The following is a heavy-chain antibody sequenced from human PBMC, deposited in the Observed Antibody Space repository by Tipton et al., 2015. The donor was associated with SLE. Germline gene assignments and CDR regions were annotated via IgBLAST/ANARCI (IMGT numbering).Heavy chain of an antibody. J-gene: IGHJ5*02. CDR1: GFTFDDYA. CDR3: ARGLSGFGPVIMWGGSYFDP. V-gene: IGHV3-20*04. D-gene: IGHD3-16*01. CDR2: INWNGGKT. Sequence: GSLRLSCAASGFTFDDYAMSWVRRVPGKGLEWVSGINWNGGKTAYADSVKGRFTISRDNAKNTLYLQMNSLRGDDTAFYYCARGLSGFGPVIMWGGSYFDPWGQGTLVTVSS.